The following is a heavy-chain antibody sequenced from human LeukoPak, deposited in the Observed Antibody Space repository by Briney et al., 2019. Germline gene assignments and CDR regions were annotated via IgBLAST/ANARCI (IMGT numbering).Heavy chain of an antibody. CDR1: GFTFSSYG. CDR3: ALFGESYGMDV. D-gene: IGHD3-10*02. CDR2: ISYDGSNK. V-gene: IGHV3-30*03. J-gene: IGHJ6*02. Sequence: PGRSLRLSCAASGFTFSSYGMHWVRQAPGKGLEWVAVISYDGSNKYYADSVKGRFTISRDNSKNTLYLQMNSLRAEDTAVYYCALFGESYGMDVWGQGTTVTVSS.